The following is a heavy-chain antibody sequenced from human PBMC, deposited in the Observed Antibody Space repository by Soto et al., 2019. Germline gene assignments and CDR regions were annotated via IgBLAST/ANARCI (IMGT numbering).Heavy chain of an antibody. J-gene: IGHJ6*02. V-gene: IGHV4-34*01. Sequence: PSETLSLTCAVYGGSFSGYYWSWIRQPPGKGLEWIGEINHSGSTNYNPSLKSRVTISVDTSKNQFPLKLSSVTAADTAVYYCARGRVGYYYYYYGMDVWGQGTTVTVSS. CDR2: INHSGST. D-gene: IGHD1-26*01. CDR3: ARGRVGYYYYYYGMDV. CDR1: GGSFSGYY.